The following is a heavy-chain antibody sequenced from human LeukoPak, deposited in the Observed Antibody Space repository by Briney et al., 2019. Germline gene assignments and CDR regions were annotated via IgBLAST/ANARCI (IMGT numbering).Heavy chain of an antibody. CDR3: AREPYGDYFLDY. CDR1: RFTFSNYW. D-gene: IGHD4-17*01. Sequence: PGGSLRLSCAASRFTFSNYWMTWVRQAPGKGLEWVANINQDGSERYYVDSVKGRFTISRDNAKSSLYLQMNSLRAEDTAVYYCAREPYGDYFLDYWGQGTLVTVSS. J-gene: IGHJ4*02. V-gene: IGHV3-7*01. CDR2: INQDGSER.